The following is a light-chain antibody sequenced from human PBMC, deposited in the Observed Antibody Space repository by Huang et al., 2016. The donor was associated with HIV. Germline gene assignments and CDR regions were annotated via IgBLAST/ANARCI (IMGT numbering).Light chain of an antibody. J-gene: IGKJ4*01. CDR3: QQYVTSPLT. Sequence: IVLTQSPATLSLSAGERAALSCRASQNVSSNFLAWYQQRSGQAPRLLIHGASSRACGVSDRFSGSGSGTGFTLTISKLDPGDSAIYYCQQYVTSPLTFGGGTKVE. CDR2: GAS. V-gene: IGKV3-20*01. CDR1: QNVSSNF.